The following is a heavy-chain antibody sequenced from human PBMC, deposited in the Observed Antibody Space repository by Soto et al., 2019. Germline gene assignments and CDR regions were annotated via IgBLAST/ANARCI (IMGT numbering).Heavy chain of an antibody. CDR3: ARATIFGVVSFDY. V-gene: IGHV4-30-4*01. J-gene: IGHJ4*02. CDR1: GGSISSGDYY. D-gene: IGHD3-3*01. CDR2: TYYRGST. Sequence: QVQLQESGPGLVKPSQTLSLTCTVSGGSISSGDYYWSWIRQPPGKGLEWIGYTYYRGSTYYNPSLKSRVTISVDTSKNPFSLKLSSVTAADTAVYSCARATIFGVVSFDYWGQGTLVTVSS.